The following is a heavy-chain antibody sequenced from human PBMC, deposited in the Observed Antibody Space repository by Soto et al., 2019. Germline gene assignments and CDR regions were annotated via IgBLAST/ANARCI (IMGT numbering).Heavy chain of an antibody. D-gene: IGHD4-17*01. CDR2: IYYSGST. CDR3: AREKNDYCDYVHFDY. CDR1: GGSISSGGYY. V-gene: IGHV4-31*03. J-gene: IGHJ4*02. Sequence: QVQLQESGPGLVKPSQTLSLTCTVSGGSISSGGYYWSWIRQHPGKGLEWIGYIYYSGSTYYNPSLKSRVTISVDTSKNQFSLKLSSVTAADTAVYYCAREKNDYCDYVHFDYWGQGTLVTVSS.